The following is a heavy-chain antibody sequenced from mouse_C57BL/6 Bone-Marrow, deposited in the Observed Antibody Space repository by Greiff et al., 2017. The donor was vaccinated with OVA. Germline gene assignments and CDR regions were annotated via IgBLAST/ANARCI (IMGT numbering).Heavy chain of an antibody. D-gene: IGHD2-1*01. V-gene: IGHV1-42*01. CDR3: HYGNYYAMDY. CDR2: INPSTGGT. Sequence: EVKLVESGPELVKPGASVKISCKASGYSFTGYYMNWVKQSPEKSLEWIGEINPSTGGTTYNQKFKAKATLTVDKSSSTAYMQLKSLTSEDSAVYYCHYGNYYAMDYWGQGTSVTVSS. CDR1: GYSFTGYY. J-gene: IGHJ4*01.